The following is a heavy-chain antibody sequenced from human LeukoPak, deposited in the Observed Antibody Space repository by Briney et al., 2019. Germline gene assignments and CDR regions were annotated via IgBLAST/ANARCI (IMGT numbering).Heavy chain of an antibody. CDR1: GGSISSYY. CDR2: IYYSGST. CDR3: AREGLFSPPRY. J-gene: IGHJ4*02. V-gene: IGHV4-59*01. Sequence: SETLSLTCTVSGGSISSYYWSWIRQPPGKGLEWIGYIYYSGSTNYNPSLKSRVTISVDTSKNQFSLKLSSVTAADTAVYYCAREGLFSPPRYWGQGTLVTVSS. D-gene: IGHD3-16*01.